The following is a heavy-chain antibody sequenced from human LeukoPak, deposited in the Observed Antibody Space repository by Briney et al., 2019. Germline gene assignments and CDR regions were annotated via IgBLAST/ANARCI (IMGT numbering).Heavy chain of an antibody. CDR1: GFTFSSYS. Sequence: GGSLRLSCAASGFTFSSYSMNWVRQAPGKGLEWVATMTSSNTIYYADSVKGRFTISRDNAENSLYLQMNSLKAEDTAVYYCGRFTRSGDSVYWGQGTLVTVSS. V-gene: IGHV3-69-1*01. CDR3: GRFTRSGDSVY. D-gene: IGHD7-27*01. CDR2: MTSSNTI. J-gene: IGHJ4*02.